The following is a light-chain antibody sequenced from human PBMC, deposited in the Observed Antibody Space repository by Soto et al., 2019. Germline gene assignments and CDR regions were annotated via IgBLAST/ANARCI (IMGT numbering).Light chain of an antibody. CDR2: GTS. J-gene: IGKJ5*01. Sequence: EILLTKSPGTLSLSPGERATLPCRASQSVKSSYLAWYQHKPGQAPRLLISGTSSRATGIPDRFSGSGSGTDFTLTISRLEPEDFAVYYCQQYGSSITFGQGTRLENK. V-gene: IGKV3-20*01. CDR3: QQYGSSIT. CDR1: QSVKSSY.